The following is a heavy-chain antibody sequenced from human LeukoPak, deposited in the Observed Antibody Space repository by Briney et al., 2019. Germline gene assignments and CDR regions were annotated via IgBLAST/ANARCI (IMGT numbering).Heavy chain of an antibody. Sequence: PSETLSLTCTVSGGSISHYYWSWIRQSPGKGLEWIGYIYYSGTTNYNPSLKSRVTISVDTSRNQFSLQLRSVTAADTAVYYCARDLDGGGYYYDSSGPAPGDYWGQGTLVTVSS. J-gene: IGHJ4*02. CDR1: GGSISHYY. CDR2: IYYSGTT. CDR3: ARDLDGGGYYYDSSGPAPGDY. D-gene: IGHD3-22*01. V-gene: IGHV4-59*13.